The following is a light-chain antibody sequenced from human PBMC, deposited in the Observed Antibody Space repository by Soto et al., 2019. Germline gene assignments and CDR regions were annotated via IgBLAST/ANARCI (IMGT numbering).Light chain of an antibody. Sequence: EIVLTQSPGTLSLSPGERVTLSCRASQSVSSSYLAWYQQKPGQAPRLLIHDTSIRATGTPDRFSGSGSATDFTLTISRLEPEDFAVYYCLQYGSSPYTFGQGTKLEIK. CDR3: LQYGSSPYT. CDR1: QSVSSSY. V-gene: IGKV3-20*01. J-gene: IGKJ2*01. CDR2: DTS.